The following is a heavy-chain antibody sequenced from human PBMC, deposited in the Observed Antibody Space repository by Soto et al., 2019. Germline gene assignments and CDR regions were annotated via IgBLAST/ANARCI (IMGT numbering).Heavy chain of an antibody. J-gene: IGHJ4*02. Sequence: GGSLRLSCAASGFTFSDFYMYCLRQTPSKGLEWVSSISSSSSHTNYGDSVKGRFTISRDNARKSLFLQMDSLTAEDTAVYYCARARCGAHAFAFWGQGTLVSVSS. CDR3: ARARCGAHAFAF. V-gene: IGHV3-11*06. D-gene: IGHD4-17*01. CDR2: ISSSSSHT. CDR1: GFTFSDFY.